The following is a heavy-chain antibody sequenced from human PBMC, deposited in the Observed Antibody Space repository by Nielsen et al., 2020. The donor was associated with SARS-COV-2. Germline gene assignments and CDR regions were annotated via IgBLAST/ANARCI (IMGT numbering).Heavy chain of an antibody. J-gene: IGHJ3*02. CDR1: GGSLSSRNYY. CDR2: IYYSGSV. CDR3: ARGDIAVVPAAMFRGDDALDI. Sequence: SETLSLTCTVSGGSLSSRNYYWSWIRQPPGKGLEWIGTIYYSGSVSYNPSLRSRVTISVDTSKKHFSLKLTSVTAADTAVYFCARGDIAVVPAAMFRGDDALDIWGQGTMARVSS. D-gene: IGHD2-2*01. V-gene: IGHV4-39*02.